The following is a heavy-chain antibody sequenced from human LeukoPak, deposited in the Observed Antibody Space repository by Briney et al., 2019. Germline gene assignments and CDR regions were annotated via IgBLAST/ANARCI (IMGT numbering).Heavy chain of an antibody. CDR1: GFTFSSYS. CDR2: ISSSSYI. CDR3: AKALLGFRAYGMDV. J-gene: IGHJ6*02. D-gene: IGHD2-8*02. V-gene: IGHV3-21*04. Sequence: PGGSLRLSCAASGFTFSSYSMNWVHQAPGKGLEWVSSISSSSYIYYADSVKGRFTISRDNSKNTLYLQMNSLRAEDTAVYYCAKALLGFRAYGMDVWGQGTTVTVSS.